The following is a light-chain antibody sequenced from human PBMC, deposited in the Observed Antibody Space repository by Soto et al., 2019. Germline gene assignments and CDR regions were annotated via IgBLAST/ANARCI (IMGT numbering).Light chain of an antibody. V-gene: IGKV3-15*01. CDR2: GAS. J-gene: IGKJ2*01. CDR1: QSVGSN. Sequence: ETVMTQSPATLSVSPGERATLSCRATQSVGSNLAWYQQKPGQAPRLLIYGASTRATGIPARFSGSGSGTEFTLPISSLQSEDFAVYYCQQYDNWPPYTFGQGTKLEI. CDR3: QQYDNWPPYT.